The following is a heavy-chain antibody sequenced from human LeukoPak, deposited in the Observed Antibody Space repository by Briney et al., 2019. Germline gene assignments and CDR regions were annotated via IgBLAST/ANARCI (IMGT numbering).Heavy chain of an antibody. Sequence: GESLRLSCTGSQLIFSKYGLNWVPQSPGMELEWISSITRSGRNIDYADSVRGRFTISRDNAKHSLFLHMNGLRVEDTAVYYCARLTIYDDTDYWGQGTLVTVSS. J-gene: IGHJ4*02. CDR1: QLIFSKYG. V-gene: IGHV3-48*04. CDR2: ITRSGRNI. CDR3: ARLTIYDDTDY. D-gene: IGHD3-3*01.